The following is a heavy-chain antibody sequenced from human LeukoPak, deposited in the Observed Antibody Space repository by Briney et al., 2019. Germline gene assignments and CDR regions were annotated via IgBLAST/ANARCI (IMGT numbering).Heavy chain of an antibody. D-gene: IGHD2-2*01. Sequence: GGSLRLSCAASGFTXSSYAMHWVRQAPGKGLEWVAVISYDGSNKYYADSVKGRFTISRDNSKNTLYLQMNSLRAEDTAVYYCARESAAFDYWGQGTLVTVSS. CDR2: ISYDGSNK. CDR3: ARESAAFDY. V-gene: IGHV3-30-3*01. J-gene: IGHJ4*02. CDR1: GFTXSSYA.